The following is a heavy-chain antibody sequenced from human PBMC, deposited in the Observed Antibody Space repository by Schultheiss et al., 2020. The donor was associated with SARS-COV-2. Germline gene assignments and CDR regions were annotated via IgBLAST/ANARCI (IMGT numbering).Heavy chain of an antibody. J-gene: IGHJ6*02. Sequence: ASVKVSCKASGYTFTTYAMHWVRQAPGQRLEWMGWINPSGGSTSYAQKFQGRVTMTRDTSTSTAYMELTSLTSDDTAVYYCARMEGSSLFRDDGMDVWGQGTTVTVSS. CDR2: INPSGGST. D-gene: IGHD2-15*01. CDR3: ARMEGSSLFRDDGMDV. CDR1: GYTFTTYA. V-gene: IGHV1-46*01.